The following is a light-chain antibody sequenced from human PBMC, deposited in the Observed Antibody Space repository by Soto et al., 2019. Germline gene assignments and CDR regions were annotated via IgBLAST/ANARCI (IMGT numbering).Light chain of an antibody. CDR1: SSDVGGYNY. CDR3: SSYAGTNIHYV. J-gene: IGLJ1*01. CDR2: DVS. Sequence: QSALTQPPPASGSPGQSVTISCTGTSSDVGGYNYVSWYQQHPGKAPKLMIYDVSKRPSGVPDRFSGSKSGNTASLTVSGLQAEDEADYYCSSYAGTNIHYVFGTGTKLTVL. V-gene: IGLV2-8*01.